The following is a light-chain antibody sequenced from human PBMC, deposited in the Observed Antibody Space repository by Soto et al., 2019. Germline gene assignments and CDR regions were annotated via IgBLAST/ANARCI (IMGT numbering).Light chain of an antibody. CDR2: KIS. CDR1: HSLVYSDGNTY. Sequence: IVLTQTPLSSPVSLGQPASISCRSSHSLVYSDGNTYLNWLHQRPGQPPRLLIYKISDRFSGVPDRFSGSGAGTDFTLTISRVESEDVGVYYCMQTSPTPHTFGQGTKLEIK. V-gene: IGKV2-24*01. CDR3: MQTSPTPHT. J-gene: IGKJ2*01.